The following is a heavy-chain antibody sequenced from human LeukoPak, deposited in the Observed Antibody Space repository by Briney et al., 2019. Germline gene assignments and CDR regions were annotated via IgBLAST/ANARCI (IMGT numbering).Heavy chain of an antibody. J-gene: IGHJ4*02. V-gene: IGHV3-30*18. D-gene: IGHD3-22*01. CDR2: ISYDGSNQ. CDR1: GFTFSSYG. CDR3: AKCPYYYDSSGYSRGVKSCGVDY. Sequence: PGGSLRLSCAASGFTFSSYGMRWVRQAPGKGLEWVAVISYDGSNQYYADSVKGRFTISRDNSKNTLYLQMNSLRAEDTAFYYCAKCPYYYDSSGYSRGVKSCGVDYWGQGTLVTVSS.